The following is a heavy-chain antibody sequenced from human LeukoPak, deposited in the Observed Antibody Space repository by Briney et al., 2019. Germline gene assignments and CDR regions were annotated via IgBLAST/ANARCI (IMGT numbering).Heavy chain of an antibody. CDR3: ARDHGSITMIVVAPEYYFDY. CDR1: GFTFSSYW. Sequence: GGSLRLSCAASGFTFSSYWMSWVRQAPGKGLEWVANIKQDGSEKYYVDSVKGRFTISRDNAKNSLYLQMNSLRAEDTAVYYCARDHGSITMIVVAPEYYFDYWGQGTLVTVSS. D-gene: IGHD3-22*01. V-gene: IGHV3-7*03. CDR2: IKQDGSEK. J-gene: IGHJ4*02.